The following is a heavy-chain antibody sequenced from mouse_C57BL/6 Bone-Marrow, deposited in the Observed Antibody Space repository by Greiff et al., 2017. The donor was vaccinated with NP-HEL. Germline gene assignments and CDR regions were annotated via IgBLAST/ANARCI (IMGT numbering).Heavy chain of an antibody. V-gene: IGHV1-18*01. CDR3: ARSDLLRYYFDV. D-gene: IGHD1-1*01. Sequence: VQLQQSGPELVKPGASVKIPCKASGYTFTDYNMDWVKQSHGKSLEWIGDINPNNGGTIYNQKFKGKATLTVDKSSSTAYMELRSLTSEDTAVYYCARSDLLRYYFDVWGTGTTVTVSS. J-gene: IGHJ1*03. CDR1: GYTFTDYN. CDR2: INPNNGGT.